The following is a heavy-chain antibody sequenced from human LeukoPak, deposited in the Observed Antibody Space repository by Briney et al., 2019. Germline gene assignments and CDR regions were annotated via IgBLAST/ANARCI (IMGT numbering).Heavy chain of an antibody. CDR2: IYYSGST. CDR1: GGSISSSNW. D-gene: IGHD5-24*01. Sequence: SETLSLTCIVSGGSISSSNWWSWVRQPPGKGLEWIGYIYYSGSTNYNPSLKSRVTISVDTSKNQFSLKLSSVTAADTAVYYCARGGRDGYKDWGQGTLVTVSS. V-gene: IGHV4-4*02. CDR3: ARGGRDGYKD. J-gene: IGHJ4*02.